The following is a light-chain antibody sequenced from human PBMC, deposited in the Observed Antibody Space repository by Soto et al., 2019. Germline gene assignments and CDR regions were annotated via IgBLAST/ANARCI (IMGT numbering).Light chain of an antibody. V-gene: IGKV3-15*01. CDR2: GAS. Sequence: EIVMTTQSPATLSVSPGERATLSCRASQSVSSNLAWYQQKPGQAPRLLIYGASTRATGIPARFSGSGSGTEFTLTISSLQSEDFAVYYCQQYNNWPQTFGQGTKVDIK. CDR1: QSVSSN. CDR3: QQYNNWPQT. J-gene: IGKJ1*01.